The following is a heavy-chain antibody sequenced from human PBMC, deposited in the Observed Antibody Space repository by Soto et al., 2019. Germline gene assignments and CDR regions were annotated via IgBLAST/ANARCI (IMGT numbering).Heavy chain of an antibody. CDR3: ATDPCVGGHCFSTYYGMEV. CDR2: IYCIVST. V-gene: IGHV4-61*01. CDR1: ADSASSASYY. Sequence: PSETLSLTCPVSADSASSASYYLTWIRQPPGKGLEWIGNIYCIVSTNYNPSLRSRVTISINMSQTQWSLKLNSVTAADKGVYYYATDPCVGGHCFSTYYGMEVWGQGTRVNASS. J-gene: IGHJ6*01. D-gene: IGHD2-21*02.